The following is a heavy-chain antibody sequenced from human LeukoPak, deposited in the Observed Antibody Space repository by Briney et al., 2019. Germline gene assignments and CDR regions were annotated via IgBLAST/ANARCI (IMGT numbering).Heavy chain of an antibody. CDR1: GGSIRSYF. V-gene: IGHV4-59*12. J-gene: IGHJ4*02. CDR2: IDDSGNT. CDR3: ARSTITIFGVVVTSFDY. D-gene: IGHD3-3*01. Sequence: SETLSLTCSVSGGSIRSYFWSWIRQPAGKGLEWIGYIDDSGNTKYNPSLKNRVTMSVDTSKNQFSLKLSSVTAADTAVYYCARSTITIFGVVVTSFDYWGQGTLVTVSS.